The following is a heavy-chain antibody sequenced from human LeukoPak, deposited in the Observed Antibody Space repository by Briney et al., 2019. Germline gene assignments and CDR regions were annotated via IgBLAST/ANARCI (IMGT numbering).Heavy chain of an antibody. CDR1: GGSVSGYY. CDR3: VRDSGSGSNRYMDV. D-gene: IGHD3-10*01. Sequence: SETLSLTCTVSGGSVSGYYWSLIRQPAGKGLEWIGRIYSSGITTYNPSLKRRVTMSVDTSKNQLSLKLTSVTATDTAVYYCVRDSGSGSNRYMDVWGKGTTVTVSS. J-gene: IGHJ6*03. CDR2: IYSSGIT. V-gene: IGHV4-4*07.